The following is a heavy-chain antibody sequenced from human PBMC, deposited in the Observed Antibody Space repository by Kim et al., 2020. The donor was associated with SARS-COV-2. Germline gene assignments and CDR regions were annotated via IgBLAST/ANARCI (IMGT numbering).Heavy chain of an antibody. D-gene: IGHD6-19*01. CDR3: AREVDDLYSSGRGNWFDP. CDR1: GYTFTGYY. V-gene: IGHV1-2*05. J-gene: IGHJ5*02. CDR2: INPNSGGT. Sequence: ASVKVSCKASGYTFTGYYMHWVRQAPGQGLEWMGRINPNSGGTNYAQKFQGRVTMTRDTSISTAYMELSRLRSDDTVVYYCAREVDDLYSSGRGNWFDPWGQGTLVTVSS.